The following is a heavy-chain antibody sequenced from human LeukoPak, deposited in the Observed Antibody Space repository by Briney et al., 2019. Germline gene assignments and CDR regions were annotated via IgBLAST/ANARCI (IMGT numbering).Heavy chain of an antibody. V-gene: IGHV3-48*03. CDR2: ISSSSSTI. Sequence: PGGSLRLSCVASGFTFSSYEMNWVRQAPGKGLEWVSYISSSSSTIFYADSVKGRFTISRDNAKNSLYLQMNSLRAEDTAVYYCARDLPRYSGIEKVYWGEGALVTVSS. D-gene: IGHD1-26*01. CDR3: ARDLPRYSGIEKVY. J-gene: IGHJ4*02. CDR1: GFTFSSYE.